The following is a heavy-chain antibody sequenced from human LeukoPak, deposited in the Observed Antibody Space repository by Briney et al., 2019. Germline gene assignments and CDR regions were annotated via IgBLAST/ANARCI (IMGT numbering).Heavy chain of an antibody. CDR2: IWYDGSNK. CDR1: GFTFSSYG. V-gene: IGHV3-33*01. CDR3: ARDLYDSSGYYQNWFDP. Sequence: PGRSLRLSRAASGFTFSSYGMHWVRQAPGKGLEWVAVIWYDGSNKYYADSVKGRFTISRDNSKNTLYLQMNSLRAEDTAVYYCARDLYDSSGYYQNWFDPWGQGTLVTVSS. J-gene: IGHJ5*02. D-gene: IGHD3-22*01.